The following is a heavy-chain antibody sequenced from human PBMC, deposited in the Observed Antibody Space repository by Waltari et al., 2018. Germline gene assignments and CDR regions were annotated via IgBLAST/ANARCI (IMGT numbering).Heavy chain of an antibody. CDR3: AINQY. V-gene: IGHV3-7*01. CDR2: IKPDGSAQ. J-gene: IGHJ4*02. Sequence: EVQLVESGGGLVQPGGSLRLSCVVSGINFSTYWMNWGRQAPCKGREWVANIKPDGSAQYVVDYVTGRLTISRDNGTNSLCLQLNSLSVADTGVYYCAINQYWGQGTLVTVSS. CDR1: GINFSTYW.